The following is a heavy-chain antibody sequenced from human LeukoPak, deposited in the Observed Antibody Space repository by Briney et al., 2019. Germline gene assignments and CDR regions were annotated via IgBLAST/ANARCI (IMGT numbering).Heavy chain of an antibody. CDR1: GFTFSTNY. J-gene: IGHJ2*01. CDR3: AKDPMAARLLWYFDL. D-gene: IGHD6-6*01. Sequence: GGSLRLSCAASGFTFSTNYMSWVRQAPGKGLEWVSVIYSGGSPYYADSVKGRFTISRDNSKNTLYLQMNSLRAEDTAVYYCAKDPMAARLLWYFDLWGRGTLVTVSS. V-gene: IGHV3-53*01. CDR2: IYSGGSP.